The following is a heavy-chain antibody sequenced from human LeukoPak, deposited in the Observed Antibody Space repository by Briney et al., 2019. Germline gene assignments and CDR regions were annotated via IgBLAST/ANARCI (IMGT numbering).Heavy chain of an antibody. D-gene: IGHD3-22*01. CDR1: GYTFTSYG. J-gene: IGHJ3*02. Sequence: ASVKVSCKASGYTFTSYGISWVRQAPGQGLEWMGWISAYNGNTNYAQKLQGRVTMTTDTSTSTAYMGLRSLRSDDTAVYYCARDLMIVVVPHDAFDIWGQGTMVTVSS. V-gene: IGHV1-18*01. CDR2: ISAYNGNT. CDR3: ARDLMIVVVPHDAFDI.